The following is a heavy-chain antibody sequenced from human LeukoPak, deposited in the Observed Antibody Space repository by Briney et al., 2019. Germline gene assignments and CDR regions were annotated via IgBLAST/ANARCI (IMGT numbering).Heavy chain of an antibody. CDR1: GYTLTSYG. Sequence: ASVKVSCKASGYTLTSYGISWVRQAPGQGLEWMGWISAYNGNTNYAQKLQGRVTMTTDTSTSTAYMELRSLRSDDTAVYYCARASTIFGVVNSFDYRGQGTLVTVSS. V-gene: IGHV1-18*01. J-gene: IGHJ4*02. CDR2: ISAYNGNT. D-gene: IGHD3-3*01. CDR3: ARASTIFGVVNSFDY.